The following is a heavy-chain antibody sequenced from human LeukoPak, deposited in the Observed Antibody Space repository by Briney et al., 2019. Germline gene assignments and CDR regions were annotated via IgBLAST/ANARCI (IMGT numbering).Heavy chain of an antibody. Sequence: PSETLSLTCTVSGGSISSYYWNWIRQSPGKGLEWIGYIYYSGSTNYNPSLKSRVTISVDTSKNQFSLKLSSVTAADTAVYYCARALRFLDGMDVWGQGTTVTVSS. D-gene: IGHD3-3*01. V-gene: IGHV4-59*12. CDR3: ARALRFLDGMDV. J-gene: IGHJ6*02. CDR1: GGSISSYY. CDR2: IYYSGST.